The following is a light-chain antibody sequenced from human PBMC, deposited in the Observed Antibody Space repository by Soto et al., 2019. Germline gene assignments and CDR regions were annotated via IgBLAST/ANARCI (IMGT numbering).Light chain of an antibody. CDR3: QQYNNWPLT. CDR1: QSVSSN. V-gene: IGKV3-15*01. CDR2: GTS. J-gene: IGKJ1*01. Sequence: EILMTQSPATLSVSPGERDTLSCRASQSVSSNLAWYQQKPGQAPRLLIYGTSTRATGIPARFSGSGSGAECTLAISSLQSEDFAFYYCQQYNNWPLTFGQGTKVEIK.